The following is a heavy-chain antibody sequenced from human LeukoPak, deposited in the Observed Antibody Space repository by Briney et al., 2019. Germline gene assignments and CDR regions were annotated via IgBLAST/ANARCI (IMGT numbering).Heavy chain of an antibody. CDR1: GFTFSGRW. D-gene: IGHD1-26*01. V-gene: IGHV3-7*03. CDR3: AREIVGTHKSRFDP. J-gene: IGHJ5*02. CDR2: INQDGTDK. Sequence: GGSLRLSCAASGFTFSGRWMSWLRQAPGKGLEWVANINQDGTDKYYVDSVKGRFTISRDNAKNSLYLQMNSLRAENTAVYYCAREIVGTHKSRFDPWGQGTLVTVSS.